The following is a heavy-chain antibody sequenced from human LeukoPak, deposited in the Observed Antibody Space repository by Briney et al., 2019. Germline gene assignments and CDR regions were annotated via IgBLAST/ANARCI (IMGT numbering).Heavy chain of an antibody. J-gene: IGHJ6*02. CDR3: AKDLGYSGYALSNYYYGMDV. CDR2: ISSSSSYI. CDR1: GFTFSSYS. D-gene: IGHD5-12*01. V-gene: IGHV3-21*01. Sequence: GGSLRPSCAASGFTFSSYSMNWVRQAPGKGLEWVSSISSSSSYIYYADSVKGRFTISRDNAKNSLYLQMNSLRAEDTAVYYCAKDLGYSGYALSNYYYGMDVWGQGTTVTVSS.